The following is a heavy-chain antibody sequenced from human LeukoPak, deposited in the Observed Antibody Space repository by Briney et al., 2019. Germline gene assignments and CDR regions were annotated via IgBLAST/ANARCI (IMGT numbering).Heavy chain of an antibody. D-gene: IGHD3-3*01. V-gene: IGHV3-43*02. CDR2: ISGDGGTT. Sequence: GSLRLSCAASGFTFDDYVMHWVRQAPGKGLEWVSLISGDGGTTYYADSVKGRFTISRDNSKTSLYLQMNSLRTEDTALYYCVKDKSPGAVHWFDPWGQGTLVTVSS. CDR1: GFTFDDYV. CDR3: VKDKSPGAVHWFDP. J-gene: IGHJ5*02.